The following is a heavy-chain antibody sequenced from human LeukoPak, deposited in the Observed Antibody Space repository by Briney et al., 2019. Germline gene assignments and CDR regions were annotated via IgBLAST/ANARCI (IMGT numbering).Heavy chain of an antibody. CDR3: VREDYYYGLDV. CDR1: GGSISSGGYY. Sequence: SETLSLTCTVSGGSISSGGYYWSWIRQHPGKDLEWIGYIYYSGSTYYNPSLKSRVTISVDTSKNQFSLKLSSVTAADTAVYYCVREDYYYGLDVWGQGTTVTVSS. J-gene: IGHJ6*02. V-gene: IGHV4-31*03. CDR2: IYYSGST.